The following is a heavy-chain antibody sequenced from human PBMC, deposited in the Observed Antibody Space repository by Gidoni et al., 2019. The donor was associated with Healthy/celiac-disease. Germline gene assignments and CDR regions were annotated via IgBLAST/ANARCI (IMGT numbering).Heavy chain of an antibody. CDR1: GLTFSSYS. Sequence: EVQLVESGGGLVKPGGSLRLSCAASGLTFSSYSMNWVRQAPGKGLEWVSSISSSSSYIYYADSVKGRFTISRDNAKNSLYLQMNSLRAEDTAVYYCARGIAVAGGEAFDIWGQGTMVTVSS. J-gene: IGHJ3*02. CDR3: ARGIAVAGGEAFDI. D-gene: IGHD6-19*01. CDR2: ISSSSSYI. V-gene: IGHV3-21*01.